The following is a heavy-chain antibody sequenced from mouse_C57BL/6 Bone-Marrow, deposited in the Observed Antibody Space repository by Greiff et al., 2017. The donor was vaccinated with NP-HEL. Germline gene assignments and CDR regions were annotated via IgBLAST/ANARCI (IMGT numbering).Heavy chain of an antibody. CDR1: GFTFSDYG. CDR2: ISSGSSTI. V-gene: IGHV5-17*01. Sequence: EVMLVESGGGLVKPGGSLKLSCAASGFTFSDYGMHWVRQAPEKGLEWVAYISSGSSTINYADTVKGRFTISRDNAKNTLFLQMTSLRSEDTAMYYCAGAYGSSPAWFAYWGQGTLVTVSA. D-gene: IGHD1-1*01. CDR3: AGAYGSSPAWFAY. J-gene: IGHJ3*01.